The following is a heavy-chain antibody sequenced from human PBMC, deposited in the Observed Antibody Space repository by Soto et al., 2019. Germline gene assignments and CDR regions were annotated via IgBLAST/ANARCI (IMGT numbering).Heavy chain of an antibody. V-gene: IGHV3-74*01. CDR2: INSDGSST. Sequence: VGSLRLSCAASGFTFSSYWMHWVRQAPGKGLVWVSRINSDGSSTSYADSVKGRFTISRDNAKNTLYLQMNSLRAEDTAVYYCARDRGLLRSGYSYGYVYYFDYWGQGTLVTVSS. D-gene: IGHD5-18*01. J-gene: IGHJ4*02. CDR1: GFTFSSYW. CDR3: ARDRGLLRSGYSYGYVYYFDY.